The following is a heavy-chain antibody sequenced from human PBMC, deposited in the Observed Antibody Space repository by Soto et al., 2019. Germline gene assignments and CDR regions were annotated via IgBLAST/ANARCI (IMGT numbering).Heavy chain of an antibody. CDR1: GFIFTNYG. J-gene: IGHJ5*02. Sequence: ESGGGLVKPGGSLRLSCAASGFIFTNYGMHWVRQAPGKGLEWVASISRTGDDVLYADSVRGRFSISRDNAKNSLSLQMSSLSVEDTSVYYCATDSLYSTTWYDYFYLWGQGTLVTVSS. V-gene: IGHV3-21*06. CDR2: ISRTGDDV. D-gene: IGHD4-17*01. CDR3: ATDSLYSTTWYDYFYL.